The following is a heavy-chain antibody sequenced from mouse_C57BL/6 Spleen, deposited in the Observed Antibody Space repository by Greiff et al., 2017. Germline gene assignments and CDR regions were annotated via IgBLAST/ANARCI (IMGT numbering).Heavy chain of an antibody. V-gene: IGHV1-72*01. CDR3: ARGDLYGNYWFAY. Sequence: QVQLQQPGAELVKPGASVKLSCKASGYTFTSYWMHWVKQRPGRGLEWIGRIDPNSGGTKYNEKFKSKATLTVDKPSSTAYMQRSSLTSEDSAVYYCARGDLYGNYWFAYWGQGTLVTVSA. D-gene: IGHD2-1*01. CDR1: GYTFTSYW. J-gene: IGHJ3*01. CDR2: IDPNSGGT.